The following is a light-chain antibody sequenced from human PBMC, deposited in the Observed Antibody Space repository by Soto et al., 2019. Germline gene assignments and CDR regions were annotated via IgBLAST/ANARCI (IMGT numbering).Light chain of an antibody. V-gene: IGKV3D-15*01. CDR2: AAS. J-gene: IGKJ5*01. Sequence: EIVMTQSPAILSLSPGERVTLSGWASQSVDNNLVWYQQRAGQSPRLLIYAASVRANDITARFSGSGSGTESTLTIRSLKPEDFAVVDCQHYGSSITFGPGTRLEIK. CDR1: QSVDNN. CDR3: QHYGSSIT.